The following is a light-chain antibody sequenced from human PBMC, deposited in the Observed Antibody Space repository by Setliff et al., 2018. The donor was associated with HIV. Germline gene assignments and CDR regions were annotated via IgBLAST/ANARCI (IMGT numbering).Light chain of an antibody. CDR1: VGAYNY. Sequence: QSALTQPRSVSGSPGQSVTISCTDVGAYNYVSWYQQHPGRAPKVIIYEVSHRPSGISNRFSGSKSGNTASLTISELQTEDEANYYCGSYTLTSTVIFGGGTKVTVL. J-gene: IGLJ2*01. CDR2: EVS. V-gene: IGLV2-14*01. CDR3: GSYTLTSTVI.